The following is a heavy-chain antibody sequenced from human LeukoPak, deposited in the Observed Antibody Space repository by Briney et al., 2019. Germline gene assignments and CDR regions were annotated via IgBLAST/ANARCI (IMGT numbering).Heavy chain of an antibody. CDR2: IYYSGST. CDR1: GGSISSSSYY. D-gene: IGHD6-13*01. Sequence: SETLSLTCTVSGGSISSSSYYWGWIRQPPGKGLEWIGXIYYSGSTYYNPSLKSRVTISVDTSKNQFSLKLSSVTAADTAVYYCARDPQGIAAAGNFDYWGQGTLVTVSS. CDR3: ARDPQGIAAAGNFDY. J-gene: IGHJ4*02. V-gene: IGHV4-39*07.